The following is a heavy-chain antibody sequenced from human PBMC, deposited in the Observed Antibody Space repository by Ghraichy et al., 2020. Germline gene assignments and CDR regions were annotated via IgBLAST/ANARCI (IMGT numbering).Heavy chain of an antibody. V-gene: IGHV4-39*01. D-gene: IGHD2-21*02. J-gene: IGHJ4*02. CDR3: ARRFCDGGACYNGYYFDF. Sequence: GSLRLSCTVSGGSFSSPDSYWGWIRQPPGKGLEWIAHIYYSGTSYYNPALRSRVSISVDTSKKQFSLRLSSVTAADTATYYCARRFCDGGACYNGYYFDFWGQGTLVTVSS. CDR2: IYYSGTS. CDR1: GGSFSSPDSY.